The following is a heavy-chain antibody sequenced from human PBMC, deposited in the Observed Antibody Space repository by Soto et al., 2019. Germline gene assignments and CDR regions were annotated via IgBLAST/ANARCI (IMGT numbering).Heavy chain of an antibody. V-gene: IGHV4-4*02. CDR2: IYHSGST. Sequence: QVHLQESGTGLVKPSGTMSLTCVVSGDSISSAHWWSWVRQTPGTGLEWIGEIYHSGSTNYNPSLKGLVPMSVDKSKNQVSLEGISVTDADMAVYFCAAHCGSTYGPLDYWGQGLLVT. CDR3: AAHCGSTYGPLDY. CDR1: GDSISSAHW. D-gene: IGHD3-10*01. J-gene: IGHJ4*02.